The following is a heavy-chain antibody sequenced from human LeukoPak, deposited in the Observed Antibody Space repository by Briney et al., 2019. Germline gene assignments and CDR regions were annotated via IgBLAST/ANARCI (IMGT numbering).Heavy chain of an antibody. V-gene: IGHV3-21*01. Sequence: GGSLRLSCVASKFRFSSYSMNWVRQAPGKGLEWVSSISYTSSYIYYADSVKGRFTISRDNARKSLYLQMNSLRAEGTAVYYCASPGDYYYYYYIDVWGQGTTVTVSS. CDR2: ISYTSSYI. J-gene: IGHJ6*03. D-gene: IGHD1-1*01. CDR1: KFRFSSYS. CDR3: ASPGDYYYYYYIDV.